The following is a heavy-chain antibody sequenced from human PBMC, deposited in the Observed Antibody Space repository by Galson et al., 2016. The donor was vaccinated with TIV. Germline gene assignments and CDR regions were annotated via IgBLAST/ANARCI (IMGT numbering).Heavy chain of an antibody. V-gene: IGHV3-30*01. CDR3: ARVSQAYGMDF. CDR2: ISYDGSEQ. Sequence: SLRLSCAASGFTFGSYGLHWVRQAPNKGPEWVAFISYDGSEQSYADSVKGRFTISRYKSKNTLYLQMNSLKGEDTDVYPCARVSQAYGMDFWGQGTTVTVSS. J-gene: IGHJ6*02. CDR1: GFTFGSYG.